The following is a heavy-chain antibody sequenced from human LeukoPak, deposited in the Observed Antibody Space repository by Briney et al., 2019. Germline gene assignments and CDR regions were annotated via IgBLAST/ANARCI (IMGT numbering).Heavy chain of an antibody. CDR1: GGSISSYY. CDR3: ANRPDFYDSSGYYCY. CDR2: IYYSGST. D-gene: IGHD3-22*01. Sequence: SETPSLTCTVSGGSISSYYWSWIRQPPGKGLEWVGYIYYSGSTNYNPSLKSRVTISVDKSKNQFSLKLSSVTAADTAVYYCANRPDFYDSSGYYCYWGQGTLVTVSS. J-gene: IGHJ4*02. V-gene: IGHV4-59*12.